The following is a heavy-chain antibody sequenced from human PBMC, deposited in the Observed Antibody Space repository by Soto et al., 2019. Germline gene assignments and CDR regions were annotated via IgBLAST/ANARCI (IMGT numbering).Heavy chain of an antibody. CDR2: IIDRGAST. CDR1: GFTFSSCA. J-gene: IGHJ6*02. V-gene: IGHV3-23*01. CDR3: AQGRSYYYYYGVDV. Sequence: EVKLLESGGGLVQPGGSLCLSCAASGFTFSSCAMGWVRLARGEGLEWVSDIIDRGASTYYADSGKGRFTISRDNSKSTLYLPMNSLRAEDTASYYGAQGRSYYYYYGVDVWGQRTTGTVSS.